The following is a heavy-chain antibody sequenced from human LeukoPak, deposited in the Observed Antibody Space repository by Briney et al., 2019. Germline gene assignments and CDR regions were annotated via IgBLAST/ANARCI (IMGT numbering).Heavy chain of an antibody. J-gene: IGHJ5*02. V-gene: IGHV1-8*01. CDR3: ARCPTKRHGSGSSNWFDP. CDR1: GYTFTSYD. Sequence: ASVKVSCKASGYTFTSYDINWVRQATGQGLEWMGWMNPNSGNTGYAQKFQGRVTMTRNTSISTAYMELSSLRSEDTAVYYCARCPTKRHGSGSSNWFDPWGQGTLVTVSS. CDR2: MNPNSGNT. D-gene: IGHD3-10*01.